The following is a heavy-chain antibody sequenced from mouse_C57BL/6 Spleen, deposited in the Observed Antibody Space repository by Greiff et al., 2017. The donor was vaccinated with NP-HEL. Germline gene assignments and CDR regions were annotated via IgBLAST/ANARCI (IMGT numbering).Heavy chain of an antibody. CDR3: ARMSNYSFDY. V-gene: IGHV5-6*01. J-gene: IGHJ2*01. CDR1: GFTFSSYG. D-gene: IGHD2-5*01. Sequence: EVKLVESGGDLVKPGGSLKLSCAASGFTFSSYGMSWVRQTPDKRLEWVATISSGGSYTYYPDSVKGRFTISRDNAKNTLYLQMSSLKSEDTAMYYCARMSNYSFDYWGQGTTLTVSS. CDR2: ISSGGSYT.